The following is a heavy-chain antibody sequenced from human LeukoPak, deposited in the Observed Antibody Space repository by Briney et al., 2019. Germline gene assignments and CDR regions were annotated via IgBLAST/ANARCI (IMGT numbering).Heavy chain of an antibody. D-gene: IGHD2-8*01. J-gene: IGHJ5*02. CDR2: IYYSGST. Sequence: SETLSLTCTVSGGSISSYYWSWIRQPPGKGLEWIGYIYYSGSTNYNPSLKSRVTISVDTSKNQFSLKLSPVTAADTAVYYCARGLYRGWFDPWGQGTLVTVSS. CDR3: ARGLYRGWFDP. V-gene: IGHV4-59*01. CDR1: GGSISSYY.